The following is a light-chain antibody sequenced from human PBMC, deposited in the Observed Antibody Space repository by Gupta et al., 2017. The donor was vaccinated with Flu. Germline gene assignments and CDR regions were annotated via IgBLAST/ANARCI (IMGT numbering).Light chain of an antibody. J-gene: IGLJ1*01. CDR1: SSNIGSHT. CDR2: SNN. Sequence: QSVLTQPPSASGTPGQRVTISCSGSSSNIGSHTVSWYQQVPGTAPKLLIYSNNQRPSGGPDRFSGSKAGTAASLAISGPQAEDEGDYYCAAWDDSLNGLYVFGTGTKVTVL. CDR3: AAWDDSLNGLYV. V-gene: IGLV1-44*01.